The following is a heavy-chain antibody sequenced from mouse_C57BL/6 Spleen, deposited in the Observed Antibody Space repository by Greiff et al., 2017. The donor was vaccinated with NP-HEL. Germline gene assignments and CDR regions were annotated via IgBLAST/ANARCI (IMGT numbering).Heavy chain of an antibody. CDR2: IYPGNSDT. V-gene: IGHV1-5*01. CDR1: GYTFTSYW. CDR3: TRGEVYDYDGGYYAMDY. J-gene: IGHJ4*01. Sequence: VQLQQSGTVLARPGASVKMSCKTSGYTFTSYWMHWVKQRPGQGLEWIGAIYPGNSDTSYNQKFKGKAKLTAVTSASTAYMELSSLTNEDSAVYYCTRGEVYDYDGGYYAMDYWGQGTSVTVSS. D-gene: IGHD2-4*01.